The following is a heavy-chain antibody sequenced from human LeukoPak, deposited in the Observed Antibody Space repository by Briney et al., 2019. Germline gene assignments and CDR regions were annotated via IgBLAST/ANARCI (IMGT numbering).Heavy chain of an antibody. CDR1: GGTFSSYA. D-gene: IGHD5-12*01. Sequence: GASVKVSCKASGGTFSSYAISWVRQAPGQGLEWMGGIIPIFGTANYAQKFQGRVTITADESTSTAYMELSSLRSEDTAVYYCARRTSIIYYYYYGMDVWGQGTTVTVSS. CDR3: ARRTSIIYYYYYGMDV. CDR2: IIPIFGTA. V-gene: IGHV1-69*13. J-gene: IGHJ6*02.